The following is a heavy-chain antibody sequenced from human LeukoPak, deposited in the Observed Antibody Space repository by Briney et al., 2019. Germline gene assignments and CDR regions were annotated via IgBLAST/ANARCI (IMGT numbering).Heavy chain of an antibody. CDR1: GFTVTSNY. CDR2: IYTGGST. Sequence: GGSLRLSCAGSGFTVTSNYMSWVLQAPGKGLQWVSVIYTGGSTYYADSVKGRFTISRDNSKNTVYLQMNSLRAEDTAVYYCAKSPGYSSSFDYWGQGTLVSVSS. J-gene: IGHJ4*02. V-gene: IGHV3-66*01. CDR3: AKSPGYSSSFDY. D-gene: IGHD6-13*01.